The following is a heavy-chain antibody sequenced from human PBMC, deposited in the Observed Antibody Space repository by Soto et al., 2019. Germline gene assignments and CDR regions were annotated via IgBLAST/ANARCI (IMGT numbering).Heavy chain of an antibody. V-gene: IGHV3-21*01. J-gene: IGHJ3*02. CDR1: GFTFSSYA. Sequence: GGSLRLSCAASGFTFSSYAMSWVRQAPGKGLEWVSSISSSSSYIYYADSVKGRFTISRDNAKNSLYLQMNSLRAEDTAVYYCARTRPPDAFDIWGQGTMVTVSS. CDR2: ISSSSSYI. CDR3: ARTRPPDAFDI.